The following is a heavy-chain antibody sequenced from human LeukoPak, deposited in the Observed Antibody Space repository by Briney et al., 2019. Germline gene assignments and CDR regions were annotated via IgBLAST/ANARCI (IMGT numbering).Heavy chain of an antibody. CDR1: GYSIRFGYY. D-gene: IGHD3-3*01. J-gene: IGHJ4*02. V-gene: IGHV4-38-2*02. CDR3: AREGTDYNFWSGSQDY. CDR2: IYHSGST. Sequence: SETLSLTCAVSGYSIRFGYYWGWIRQLPGKGLEWIGSIYHSGSTYYNPSLKSRVTISVDPSKNQFSLKLNSVTAADTAVYYCAREGTDYNFWSGSQDYWGQGTLVTVSS.